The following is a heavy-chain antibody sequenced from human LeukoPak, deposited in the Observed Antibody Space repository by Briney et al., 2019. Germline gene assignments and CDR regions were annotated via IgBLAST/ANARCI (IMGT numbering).Heavy chain of an antibody. D-gene: IGHD4-17*01. CDR2: IKEDGSAQ. V-gene: IGHV3-7*01. J-gene: IGHJ6*02. CDR1: GFTFNSYW. Sequence: PGGSLRLSCAASGFTFNSYWMSWVRQAPGKGLEWVANIKEDGSAQYYADSVKGRFTISRDNSKNTLYLQMNSLRAEDTAVYYCARAYGDYVYYGMDVWGQGTTVTVSS. CDR3: ARAYGDYVYYGMDV.